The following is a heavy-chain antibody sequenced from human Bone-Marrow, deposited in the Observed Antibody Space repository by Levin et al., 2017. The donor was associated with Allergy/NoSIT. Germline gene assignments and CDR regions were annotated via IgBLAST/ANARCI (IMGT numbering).Heavy chain of an antibody. CDR3: ARDPELRLTLFDD. Sequence: SQTLSLTCSVSGGSVRGENYYWSWIRQPPGKRLEWIGYISYSGSTTYSPSLESRVTISLGASENQFSLRLSSLTAADTAVYYCARDPELRLTLFDDWGQGTLVTVSS. CDR2: ISYSGST. V-gene: IGHV4-61*01. CDR1: GGSVRGENYY. J-gene: IGHJ4*02. D-gene: IGHD3-10*01.